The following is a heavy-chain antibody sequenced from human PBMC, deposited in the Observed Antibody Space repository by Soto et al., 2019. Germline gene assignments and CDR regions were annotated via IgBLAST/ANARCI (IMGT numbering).Heavy chain of an antibody. CDR3: ARTDRDFYGLDG. Sequence: EVQLVESGGGLVQPGGSLRLSCEASGFTFRNYDMHWVRQGTGKGLEWVSGTSAAGDPEYADSVEGRFTISRENAQNSLVLQMNSLSVGDTAVYYCARTDRDFYGLDGWGQGTTVIVSS. V-gene: IGHV3-13*05. CDR2: TSAAGDP. J-gene: IGHJ6*02. CDR1: GFTFRNYD.